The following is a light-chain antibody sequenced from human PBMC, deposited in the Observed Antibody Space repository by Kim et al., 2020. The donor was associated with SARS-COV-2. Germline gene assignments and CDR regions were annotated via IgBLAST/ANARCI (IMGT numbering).Light chain of an antibody. V-gene: IGKV3-11*01. Sequence: DIVLTQSPATLSLSPGERATLSCRASQSVTTYLAWYQQKPGQAHRLLIYDASNRATGIPARFTGSGSGTDFTLTISSLESEDFAVYYCQQRSNWPPTFGGGTKVDIK. J-gene: IGKJ4*01. CDR1: QSVTTY. CDR3: QQRSNWPPT. CDR2: DAS.